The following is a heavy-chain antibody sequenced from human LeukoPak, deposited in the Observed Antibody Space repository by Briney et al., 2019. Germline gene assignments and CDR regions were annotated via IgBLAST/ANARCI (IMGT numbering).Heavy chain of an antibody. CDR3: ARDQTYYYDSSGLNWFDP. CDR2: IYHSGST. Sequence: KSSETLSLTCTVSGYSISSGYYWGWIRQPPGKGLEWIGSIYHSGSTYYNPSLKSRVTISVDTSKNQLSLKLSSVTAADTAVYYCARDQTYYYDSSGLNWFDPWGQGTLVTVSS. V-gene: IGHV4-38-2*02. D-gene: IGHD3-22*01. CDR1: GYSISSGYY. J-gene: IGHJ5*02.